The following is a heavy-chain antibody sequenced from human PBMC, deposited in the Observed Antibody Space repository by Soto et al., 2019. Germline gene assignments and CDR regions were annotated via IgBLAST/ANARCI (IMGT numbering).Heavy chain of an antibody. CDR1: GFTFSSYA. Sequence: PWGSLRLSCAASGFTFSSYAMSWVRQAPGKGLEWVSAISGSGVSTYYADSVKGRFTISRDNSKNTLYLQMNSLRAEDTAVYYCAKEHHYSSSWSEFDYWGQGTLVTVSS. V-gene: IGHV3-23*01. CDR3: AKEHHYSSSWSEFDY. J-gene: IGHJ4*02. CDR2: ISGSGVST. D-gene: IGHD6-13*01.